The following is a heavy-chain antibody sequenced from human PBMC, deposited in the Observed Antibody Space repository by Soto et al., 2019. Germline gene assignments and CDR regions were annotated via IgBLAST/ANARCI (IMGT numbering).Heavy chain of an antibody. CDR2: IIPIFGTA. D-gene: IGHD2-15*01. V-gene: IGHV1-69*12. CDR3: AGSPGGGAYYYYGMDV. J-gene: IGHJ6*02. Sequence: QVQLVQSGAEVKKPGSSVKVSCKASGGTFSSYAISWVRQAPGQGLEWMGGIIPIFGTANYAQKFQGRVTITADESPSTAYMELSSLRSEDTAVYYCAGSPGGGAYYYYGMDVWGQGTTVTVSS. CDR1: GGTFSSYA.